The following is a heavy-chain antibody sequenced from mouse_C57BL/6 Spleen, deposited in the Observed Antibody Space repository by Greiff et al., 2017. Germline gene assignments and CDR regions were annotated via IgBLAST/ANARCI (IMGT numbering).Heavy chain of an antibody. D-gene: IGHD2-5*01. CDR1: GYTFTSYW. CDR3: ARGDYSNLGWFAY. Sequence: QVHVKQPGAELVKPGASVKLSCKASGYTFTSYWMQWVKQRPGQGLEWIGEIDPSDSYTNYNQKFKGKATLTVDTSSSTAYMQLSSLTSEDSAVYYCARGDYSNLGWFAYWGQGTLVTVSA. V-gene: IGHV1-50*01. CDR2: IDPSDSYT. J-gene: IGHJ3*01.